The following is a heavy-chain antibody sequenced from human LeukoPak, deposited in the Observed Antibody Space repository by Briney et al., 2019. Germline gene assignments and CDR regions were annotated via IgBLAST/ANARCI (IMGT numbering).Heavy chain of an antibody. CDR2: ITSTSSTI. CDR3: ARAAPYYYDSSGYSAFDS. D-gene: IGHD3-22*01. J-gene: IGHJ3*02. CDR1: GFTFRSYS. V-gene: IGHV3-48*02. Sequence: GGSLRLSCAASGFTFRSYSMHWVRQAPGKGLEWVSYITSTSSTIYYADSVKGRFTISRDNAKNSLYLQMNSLRDEDTAVYYCARAAPYYYDSSGYSAFDSWGQGTMVTVSA.